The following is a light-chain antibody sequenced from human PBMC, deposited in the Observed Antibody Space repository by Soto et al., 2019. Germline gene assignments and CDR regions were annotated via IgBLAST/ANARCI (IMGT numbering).Light chain of an antibody. CDR3: QQSYSTPWT. CDR1: QSIDSH. CDR2: AAS. Sequence: DLPMTQSPFSLSASVGDRVTITCRASQSIDSHLNWYQHKPGKAPKLLIYAASSLQSGVPSRFSGSGSGTDFTLTISSLQSEDFATYYCQQSYSTPWTFGQGTKVEIK. J-gene: IGKJ1*01. V-gene: IGKV1-39*01.